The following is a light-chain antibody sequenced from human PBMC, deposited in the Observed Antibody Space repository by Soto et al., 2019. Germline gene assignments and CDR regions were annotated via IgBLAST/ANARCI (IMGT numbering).Light chain of an antibody. CDR1: QSVLHSSNNENY. J-gene: IGKJ4*01. V-gene: IGKV4-1*01. CDR3: QQYITVPRT. Sequence: DIVMTQSPDSLAVSLGERATINCKSSQSVLHSSNNENYLAWYQQKPVQPPKLLIYWASTRESGVPDRFSVSGSGTDFTLTISRLQAEDVAVYYCQQYITVPRTFGGGTKVQIK. CDR2: WAS.